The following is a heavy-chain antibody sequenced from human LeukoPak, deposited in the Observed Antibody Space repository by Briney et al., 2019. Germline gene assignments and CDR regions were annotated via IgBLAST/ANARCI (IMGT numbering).Heavy chain of an antibody. V-gene: IGHV4-4*07. D-gene: IGHD1-26*01. J-gene: IGHJ4*02. Sequence: SETLSLTCTVSGGSISSYYWSWIRQPAGKGLEWIGRIYTSGSTNYNPSLKSRVTMSVDTSKNQFSLKLSSVTAADTAVYYCARVLSEWELLSPWAYYFDYWGQGTLVTVSS. CDR2: IYTSGST. CDR3: ARVLSEWELLSPWAYYFDY. CDR1: GGSISSYY.